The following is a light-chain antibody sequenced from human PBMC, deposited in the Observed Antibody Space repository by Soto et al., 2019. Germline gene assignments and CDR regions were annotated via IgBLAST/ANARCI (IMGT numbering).Light chain of an antibody. CDR3: QQRSNWPPIT. J-gene: IGKJ5*01. CDR1: QSVSNY. CDR2: DAS. Sequence: EIVLTQSPATLSMSPGERATLSCRASQSVSNYLAWFQQKPGQAPGLLIYDASNRATGIPARFSGSGSGTDFTLTISSLEPEDFAVYYCQQRSNWPPITFGQGTRLEIK. V-gene: IGKV3-11*01.